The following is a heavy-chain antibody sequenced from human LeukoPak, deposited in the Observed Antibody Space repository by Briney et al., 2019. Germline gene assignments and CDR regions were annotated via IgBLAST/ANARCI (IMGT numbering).Heavy chain of an antibody. Sequence: SETLSLTCTVSGGSISSSSYYWGWIRQPPGKGLEWIGIIYYSGSTYYNPSLKSRVTISVDTSKNQFSLKLSSVTAADTAVYYCARALSYGSGHDDAFDIWGQGTMVTVSS. J-gene: IGHJ3*02. CDR1: GGSISSSSYY. D-gene: IGHD3-10*01. CDR2: IYYSGST. V-gene: IGHV4-39*07. CDR3: ARALSYGSGHDDAFDI.